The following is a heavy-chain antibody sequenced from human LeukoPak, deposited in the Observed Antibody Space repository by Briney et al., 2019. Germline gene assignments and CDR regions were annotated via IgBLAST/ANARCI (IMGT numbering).Heavy chain of an antibody. V-gene: IGHV4-61*02. CDR3: AREDIVATIADY. CDR2: IYTSGST. Sequence: SQTLSLTCTVSGGSISSGSYYWSWIRQPAGKGLEWIGRIYTSGSTNYNPSLKSRVTISVDTSKNQFPLKLSSVTAADTAVYYCAREDIVATIADYWGQGTLVTVSS. J-gene: IGHJ4*02. CDR1: GGSISSGSYY. D-gene: IGHD5-12*01.